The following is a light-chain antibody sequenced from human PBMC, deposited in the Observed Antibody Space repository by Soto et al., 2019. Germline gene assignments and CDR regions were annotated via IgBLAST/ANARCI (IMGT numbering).Light chain of an antibody. V-gene: IGKV3-20*01. CDR3: QHFGDSPIT. Sequence: ESVLTQSPGTLSFSPGERATLSCRASQSVSSTYLAWCQQKPGQAPRLLIYGASTRATGIPDRFSGTGSGTDFTLTISRLEPEDFAVYYCQHFGDSPITFGQGTRLEIK. J-gene: IGKJ5*01. CDR2: GAS. CDR1: QSVSSTY.